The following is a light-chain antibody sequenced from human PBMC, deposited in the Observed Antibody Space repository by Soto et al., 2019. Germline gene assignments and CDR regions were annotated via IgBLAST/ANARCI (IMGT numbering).Light chain of an antibody. V-gene: IGKV3-20*01. CDR3: HQYGSSTEGT. J-gene: IGKJ1*01. Sequence: EIVLTQSPATMSLSPGERATLSCRASESFNGIYLYWDRQKPGQAPRLLIYSASSRASGIRDRVRCSGSGTDFTLTISRLEPEDFAVYVCHQYGSSTEGTFGQGTKVDIK. CDR1: ESFNGIY. CDR2: SAS.